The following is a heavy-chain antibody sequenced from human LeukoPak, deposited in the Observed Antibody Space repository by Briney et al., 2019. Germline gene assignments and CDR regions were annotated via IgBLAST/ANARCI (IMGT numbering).Heavy chain of an antibody. J-gene: IGHJ4*02. CDR3: ARPEEDRGYSYGYNY. V-gene: IGHV1-69*13. CDR2: TIPIFGTA. CDR1: GGTFSSYA. Sequence: SVKVSCKASGGTFSSYAISWVRQAPGQGLEWMGGTIPIFGTANYAQKFQGRVTTTADESTSTAYMELSSLRSEDTAVYYCARPEEDRGYSYGYNYWGQGTLVTVSS. D-gene: IGHD5-18*01.